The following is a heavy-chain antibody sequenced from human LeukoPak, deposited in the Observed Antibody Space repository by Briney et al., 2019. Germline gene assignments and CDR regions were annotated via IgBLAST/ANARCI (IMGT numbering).Heavy chain of an antibody. J-gene: IGHJ4*02. CDR2: ISGSGGST. CDR3: AKSGFYCSSTSCYFGDDY. D-gene: IGHD2-2*01. Sequence: GGSLRLSCAASGFTFSSYAMSWVRQAPGKGLEWVSAISGSGGSTYYADSVKGRFTISRDNSKNTLYLQMNSLRAEDTAVYYCAKSGFYCSSTSCYFGDDYWGQGTLVTVSS. V-gene: IGHV3-23*01. CDR1: GFTFSSYA.